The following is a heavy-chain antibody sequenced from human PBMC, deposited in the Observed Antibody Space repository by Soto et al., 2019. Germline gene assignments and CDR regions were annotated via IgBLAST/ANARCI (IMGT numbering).Heavy chain of an antibody. D-gene: IGHD3-3*01. Sequence: QLQLQESGPGLVKPSETLSLTCTVSGGSISSSSYYWGWIRQPPGKGLEWIGSIYYSGSTYYNPSLKSRVTISVDTSKNQFSLKLSSVTAADTAVYYCARHLSDDFWFGSLPPIDYWGQGTLVTVSS. CDR1: GGSISSSSYY. V-gene: IGHV4-39*01. CDR2: IYYSGST. CDR3: ARHLSDDFWFGSLPPIDY. J-gene: IGHJ4*02.